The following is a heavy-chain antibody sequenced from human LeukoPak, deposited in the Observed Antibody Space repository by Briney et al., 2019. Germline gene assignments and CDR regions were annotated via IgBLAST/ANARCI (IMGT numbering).Heavy chain of an antibody. CDR1: AYTFTTYW. J-gene: IGHJ6*03. Sequence: GESLKISCKGSAYTFTTYWIAWVRQMPGTGLEWMGIIYPGDSDTRYSPSFQGQVTISADKSISTAYLQWSSLKASDTAMYYCARQSGSSQGYYYYYYMDVWGKGTTVTVSS. D-gene: IGHD6-6*01. V-gene: IGHV5-51*01. CDR2: IYPGDSDT. CDR3: ARQSGSSQGYYYYYYMDV.